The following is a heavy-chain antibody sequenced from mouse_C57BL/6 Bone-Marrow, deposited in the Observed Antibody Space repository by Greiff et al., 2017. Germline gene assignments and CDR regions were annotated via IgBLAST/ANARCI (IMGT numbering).Heavy chain of an antibody. V-gene: IGHV3-3*01. Sequence: VQLKESGPSLVRPSQTLSLTCTVTGFSINSDCYWIWIRQFPGNKLEYIGYTFYSGITYYNPFLESRTYITRATPKNQFSLKLSSVTTEDTATYYCARIDSSGYPYAMDYWGQGTSVTVSS. CDR2: TFYSGIT. CDR3: ARIDSSGYPYAMDY. J-gene: IGHJ4*01. CDR1: GFSINSDCY. D-gene: IGHD3-2*02.